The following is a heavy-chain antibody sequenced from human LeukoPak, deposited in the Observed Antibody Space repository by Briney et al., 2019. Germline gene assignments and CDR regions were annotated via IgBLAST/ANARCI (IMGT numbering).Heavy chain of an antibody. D-gene: IGHD2-21*01. J-gene: IGHJ4*02. CDR2: FSGNGGST. CDR1: GFTFSSYA. Sequence: GGSLRLSCGASGFTFSSYAMSWVRQAPGKGLEWVSGFSGNGGSTYYADSVKGRFTISRDSSKNTLFLQMNRLRPEDAAVYYCAKAPVTTCRGAYCYPFDYWGQGTLVTVSS. V-gene: IGHV3-23*01. CDR3: AKAPVTTCRGAYCYPFDY.